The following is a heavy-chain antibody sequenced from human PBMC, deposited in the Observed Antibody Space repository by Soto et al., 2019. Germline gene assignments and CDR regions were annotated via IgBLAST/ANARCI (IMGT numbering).Heavy chain of an antibody. J-gene: IGHJ4*02. V-gene: IGHV4-4*02. CDR3: VRMSVVGYFDY. CDR2: IYHSGTT. Sequence: QVHLQASGPGLVKPSWTLSLTCTVSGASITGSDWWSWVRQTPEKGLEWNGEIYHSGTTNYHPSLKSRVTISQDKSKNQFSLNRTSVTDADTAVYSCVRMSVVGYFDYWGRGSLVTVSS. CDR1: GASITGSDW. D-gene: IGHD3-22*01.